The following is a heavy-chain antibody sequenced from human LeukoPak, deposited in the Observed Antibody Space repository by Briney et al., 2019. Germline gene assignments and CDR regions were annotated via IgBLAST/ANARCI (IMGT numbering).Heavy chain of an antibody. CDR1: GYSISSGYY. V-gene: IGHV4-38-2*01. CDR3: ARHWSGSCCSDY. CDR2: IYHSGST. Sequence: SETLSLTCAVSGYSISSGYYCGWLRQPPGKGLEWIGSIYHSGSTYYNPSLKSRVSISVDKSNNQFSLKLTFVPSAGTVVYYCARHWSGSCCSDYWGQETLVTVSS. D-gene: IGHD2-15*01. J-gene: IGHJ4*02.